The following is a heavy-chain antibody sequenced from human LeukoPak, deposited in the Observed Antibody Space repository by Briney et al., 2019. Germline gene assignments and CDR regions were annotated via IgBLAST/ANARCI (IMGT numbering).Heavy chain of an antibody. J-gene: IGHJ4*02. CDR1: GFTLSSYS. CDR3: ARGVDY. Sequence: GGSLRLSCAASGFTLSSYSMNWVRQAPGKGLEWVSYISPGSTTIYYADSVKGRFTISRDNAKNSLYLQMNSLRDEDTAVYYCARGVDYWGQGTLVTVSS. CDR2: ISPGSTTI. V-gene: IGHV3-48*02.